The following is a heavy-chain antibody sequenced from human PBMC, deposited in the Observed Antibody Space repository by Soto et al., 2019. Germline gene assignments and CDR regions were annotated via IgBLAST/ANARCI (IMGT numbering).Heavy chain of an antibody. Sequence: PGGSLRLSCAASGFTFSGSAMHWARQASGKGLEWVGRIRSKANSYATAYAASVKGRFTISRDDSKNTAYLQMNSLKTEDTAVYYCTRGAPVYDILTGWDYYYYGMDVWGQGTTVTVSS. D-gene: IGHD3-9*01. V-gene: IGHV3-73*01. J-gene: IGHJ6*02. CDR1: GFTFSGSA. CDR3: TRGAPVYDILTGWDYYYYGMDV. CDR2: IRSKANSYAT.